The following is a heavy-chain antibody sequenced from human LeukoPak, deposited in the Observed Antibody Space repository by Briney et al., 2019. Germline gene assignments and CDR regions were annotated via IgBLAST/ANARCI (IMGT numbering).Heavy chain of an antibody. V-gene: IGHV4-34*01. Sequence: SETLSLTCAVYGGSFSGYYWSWIRQPPGKGLEWIGSIYHSGSTYYNPSLKSRVTISVDTSKNQFSLKLSSVTAADTAVYYCARDKYGENNWFDPWGQGTLVTVSS. CDR1: GGSFSGYY. J-gene: IGHJ5*02. CDR3: ARDKYGENNWFDP. D-gene: IGHD4-17*01. CDR2: IYHSGST.